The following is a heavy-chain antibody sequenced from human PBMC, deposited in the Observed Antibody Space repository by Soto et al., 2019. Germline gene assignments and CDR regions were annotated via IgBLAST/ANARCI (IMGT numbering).Heavy chain of an antibody. CDR2: TYYRSKWYY. CDR1: GDSVSSNSAG. Sequence: SQTLSLTCAITGDSVSSNSAGWSWVRQSPSRGLEWLGGTYYRSKWYYEYAVSVRGRITINPDTSKNQYSLQLNSVTPEDTAVYFCARGEQYSGRIFDYWGKGTLVTVS. D-gene: IGHD1-26*01. V-gene: IGHV6-1*01. J-gene: IGHJ4*01. CDR3: ARGEQYSGRIFDY.